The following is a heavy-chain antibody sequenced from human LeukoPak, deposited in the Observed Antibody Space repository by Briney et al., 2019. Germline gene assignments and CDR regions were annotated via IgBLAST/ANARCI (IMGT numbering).Heavy chain of an antibody. CDR2: ISSSSSYI. CDR3: ARGIRIAAAAYTAFDY. CDR1: GFTFSSYS. Sequence: GGSLRLSCAASGFTFSSYSMNWVRQAPGEGLEWVSSISSSSSYIYYADSVKGRFTISRDNAKNSLYLQMNSLRAEDTAVYYCARGIRIAAAAYTAFDYWGQGTLVTVSS. D-gene: IGHD6-13*01. V-gene: IGHV3-21*01. J-gene: IGHJ4*02.